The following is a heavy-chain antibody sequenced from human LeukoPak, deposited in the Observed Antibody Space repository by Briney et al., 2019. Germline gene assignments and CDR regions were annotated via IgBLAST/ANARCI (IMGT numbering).Heavy chain of an antibody. V-gene: IGHV3-23*01. CDR2: ISGSGGST. CDR1: GGSFSGYY. D-gene: IGHD3-3*01. J-gene: IGHJ5*02. Sequence: PSETLSLTCAVYGGSFSGYYWSWVRQAPGKGLEWVSAISGSGGSTYYADSVRGRFTISRDNSKNTLYLQMNSLRAEDTAVYYCAKDKNFWSGYRNYNWFDPWGQGTLVTVSS. CDR3: AKDKNFWSGYRNYNWFDP.